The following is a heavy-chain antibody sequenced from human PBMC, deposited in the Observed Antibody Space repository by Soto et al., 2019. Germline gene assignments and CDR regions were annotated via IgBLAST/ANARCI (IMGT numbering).Heavy chain of an antibody. D-gene: IGHD6-13*01. J-gene: IGHJ4*02. CDR2: ISAYNGNT. CDR1: GYTFTSYG. CDR3: ARDAAAGLNDY. Sequence: QVQLVQSGAEVKKPGASVKVSCKASGYTFTSYGISWVRQAPGQGLEWMGWISAYNGNTKYVQKFQGRVTMTTDTATSTAYMELRSLRSDYTSVYDCARDAAAGLNDYWGQGTLVTVSS. V-gene: IGHV1-18*01.